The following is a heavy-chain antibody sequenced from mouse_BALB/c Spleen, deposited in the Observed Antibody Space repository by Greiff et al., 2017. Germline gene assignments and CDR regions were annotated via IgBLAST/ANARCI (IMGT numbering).Heavy chain of an antibody. V-gene: IGHV4-1*02. CDR3: AGGNRYDGRGRALFAY. J-gene: IGHJ3*01. Sequence: EVQLVESGGGLVQPGGSLKLSCAASGFDFSRYWMSWVRQAPGKGLEWIGEINPDSSTINYTPSLKDKFIISRDNAKNTLYLQMSKVRSEDTALYDCAGGNRYDGRGRALFAYWGQGTLVTVSA. CDR2: INPDSSTI. D-gene: IGHD2-14*01. CDR1: GFDFSRYW.